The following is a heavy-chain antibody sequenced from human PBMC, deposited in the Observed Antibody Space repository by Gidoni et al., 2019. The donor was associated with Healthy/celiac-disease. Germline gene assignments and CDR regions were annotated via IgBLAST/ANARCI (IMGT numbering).Heavy chain of an antibody. Sequence: QVQLQQWGAGLLKPSETLSLTCAVYGGSFRGYYWSWIRQPPGKGLEWIGEINHSGSTNYNPSLKSRVTISVDTSKNQFSLKLSSVSAADTAVYYCARVPSSSWEGVDYWGQGTLVTVSS. CDR2: INHSGST. V-gene: IGHV4-34*01. CDR1: GGSFRGYY. D-gene: IGHD6-13*01. CDR3: ARVPSSSWEGVDY. J-gene: IGHJ4*02.